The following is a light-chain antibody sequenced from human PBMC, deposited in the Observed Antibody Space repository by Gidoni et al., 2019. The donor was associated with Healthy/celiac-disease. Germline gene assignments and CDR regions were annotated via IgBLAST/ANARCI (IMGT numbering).Light chain of an antibody. CDR2: EVS. CDR1: SSAVGGYNY. V-gene: IGLV2-14*01. J-gene: IGLJ2*01. CDR3: SSYTSSSTLV. Sequence: SALTQPPSASGSPGQSITISCTGTSSAVGGYNYVSWYQQHPGKAPKLMIYEVSNRPSGVSNRFSGSKSGNTASLTISGLQAEDEADYYCSSYTSSSTLVFGGGTKLTVL.